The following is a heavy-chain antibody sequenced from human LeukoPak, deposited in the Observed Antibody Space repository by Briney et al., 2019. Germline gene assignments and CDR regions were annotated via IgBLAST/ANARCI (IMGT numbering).Heavy chain of an antibody. J-gene: IGHJ4*02. CDR1: GYAFTNYG. CDR3: ARESIAAAGNYFDY. V-gene: IGHV1-69*13. CDR2: IIPIFGTA. Sequence: SVKVSCKASGYAFTNYGFTWVRQAPGQGLEWMGGIIPIFGTANYAQKFQGRVTITADESTSTAYMELSSLRSEDTAVYYCARESIAAAGNYFDYWGQGTLVTVSS. D-gene: IGHD6-13*01.